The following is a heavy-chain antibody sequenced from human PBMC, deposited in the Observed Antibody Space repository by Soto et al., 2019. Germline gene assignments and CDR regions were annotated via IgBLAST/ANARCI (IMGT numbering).Heavy chain of an antibody. Sequence: GGSLRLSCAASGFTFSSYAMSWVRQAPGKGLEWVSAISGSGGSTYYADSVKGRFTISRDNSKNTLYLQMDSLRAEDTAVYYCAKASLVRGVRYSDYSGQVTLVTVSS. CDR2: ISGSGGST. CDR3: AKASLVRGVRYSDY. J-gene: IGHJ4*02. D-gene: IGHD3-10*01. CDR1: GFTFSSYA. V-gene: IGHV3-23*01.